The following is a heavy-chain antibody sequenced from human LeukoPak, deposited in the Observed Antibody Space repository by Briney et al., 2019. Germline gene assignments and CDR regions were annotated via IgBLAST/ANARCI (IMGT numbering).Heavy chain of an antibody. Sequence: GGSLRLSCVGSGFTFSSYWVNWVRQSPGKGLEWVANIKPDGSDKYYVDSARGRFTVPRDNAKNSAFLQMNSLRAEDTAIYYCATISAQTFDIWGRGTLVSVSS. V-gene: IGHV3-7*01. CDR2: IKPDGSDK. CDR3: ATISAQTFDI. J-gene: IGHJ3*02. D-gene: IGHD5-24*01. CDR1: GFTFSSYW.